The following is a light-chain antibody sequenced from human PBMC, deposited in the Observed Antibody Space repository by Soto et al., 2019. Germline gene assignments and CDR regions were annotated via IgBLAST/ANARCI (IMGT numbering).Light chain of an antibody. V-gene: IGKV3-11*01. CDR2: DAS. J-gene: IGKJ5*01. Sequence: EIVMTQSPATLSVSPGKRATLSCRASQSVFSNLAWYQQKPGQAPRLLIYDASNRATGIPARFSGSGSGTDFTLTISSLEPEDFAVYYCHQRTNWPITFGQGTRLEIK. CDR1: QSVFSN. CDR3: HQRTNWPIT.